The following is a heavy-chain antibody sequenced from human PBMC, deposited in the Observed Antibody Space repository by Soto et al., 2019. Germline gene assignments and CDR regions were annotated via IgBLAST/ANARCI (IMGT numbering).Heavy chain of an antibody. CDR3: ASWGACSSPSCYYRRNAFDI. CDR2: IIPIPGIA. J-gene: IGHJ3*02. CDR1: GGTFSSYT. D-gene: IGHD2-2*01. V-gene: IGHV1-69*02. Sequence: QVQLVQSGAEVKKPGSSVKVSCKASGGTFSSYTISWVRQAPGQGLEWMGRIIPIPGIANYAQKLQGRVTITEDKSTSTAYMELSSLRSEDTAVYYCASWGACSSPSCYYRRNAFDIWGQGTMVTVSS.